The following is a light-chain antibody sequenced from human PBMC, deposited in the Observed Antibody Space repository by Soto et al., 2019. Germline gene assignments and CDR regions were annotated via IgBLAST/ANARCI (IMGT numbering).Light chain of an antibody. V-gene: IGKV3-11*01. CDR3: QQRNVWPPIT. CDR1: RSVSLD. Sequence: EIVMTQSPDTLSVSPGQRATRSRRDSRSVSLDLAWYQQTPGQAPRLLIYGASNRATGIPDKFSGSGSGTDFTLTINSLEPEDFAVYYCQQRNVWPPITFGQGTRLET. J-gene: IGKJ5*01. CDR2: GAS.